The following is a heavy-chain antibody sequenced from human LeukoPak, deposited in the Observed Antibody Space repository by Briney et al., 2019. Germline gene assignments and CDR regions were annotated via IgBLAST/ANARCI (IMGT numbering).Heavy chain of an antibody. V-gene: IGHV1-2*02. Sequence: ASVTVSCKASGYTFTGYYMHWVRQAPGQGLEWMGWINPNSGGTNYAQKLQGRVTMTRDTAISTAYMELSRLRSDDTAVYYCARVATNDYGDLNFDYWGQGTLVTVSS. D-gene: IGHD4-17*01. CDR1: GYTFTGYY. J-gene: IGHJ4*02. CDR2: INPNSGGT. CDR3: ARVATNDYGDLNFDY.